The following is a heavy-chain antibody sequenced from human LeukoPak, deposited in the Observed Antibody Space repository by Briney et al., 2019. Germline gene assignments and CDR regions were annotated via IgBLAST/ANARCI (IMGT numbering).Heavy chain of an antibody. CDR3: AKDRSRSYSSFDS. V-gene: IGHV3-30*04. Sequence: GGSLRLSCAASGFTFSSYAMHWVRQAPGKGLEWVAVISYDGSNEYYADSVKGRFTISRDNSKNTLYLQMNSLRTEDTAFYYCAKDRSRSYSSFDSWGQGTLVTVSS. J-gene: IGHJ4*02. D-gene: IGHD6-19*01. CDR1: GFTFSSYA. CDR2: ISYDGSNE.